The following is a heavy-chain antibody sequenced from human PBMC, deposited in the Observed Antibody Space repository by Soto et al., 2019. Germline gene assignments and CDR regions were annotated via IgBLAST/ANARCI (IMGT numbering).Heavy chain of an antibody. V-gene: IGHV3-15*01. CDR2: IKSKTDGGTT. Sequence: GGSLILSCAASGFTFSNAWMSWVRQAPGKGLEWVGRIKSKTDGGTTDYAAPVKGRFTISRDDSKNTLYLQMNSLKTEDTAVYYCTTDPTWGMTTVVTRDYWGQGTLVTVSS. CDR1: GFTFSNAW. J-gene: IGHJ4*02. CDR3: TTDPTWGMTTVVTRDY. D-gene: IGHD4-17*01.